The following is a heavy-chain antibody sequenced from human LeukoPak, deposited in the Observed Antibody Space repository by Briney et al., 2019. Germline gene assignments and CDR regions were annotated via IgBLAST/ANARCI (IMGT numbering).Heavy chain of an antibody. CDR3: ARVGGRYSPLGY. D-gene: IGHD3-16*02. CDR2: IKQDGSEK. CDR1: GFTFSSYW. J-gene: IGHJ4*02. Sequence: GGSLRLSCAASGFTFSSYWMSWVRQAPGKGLEWVANIKQDGSEKYYVDSVKGRFTISRDDAKNSLFLQMISLRAEDTAVYYCARVGGRYSPLGYWGQGTLVTVSS. V-gene: IGHV3-7*01.